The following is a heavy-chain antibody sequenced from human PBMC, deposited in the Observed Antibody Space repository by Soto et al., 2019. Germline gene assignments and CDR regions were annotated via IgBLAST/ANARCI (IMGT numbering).Heavy chain of an antibody. CDR2: TYYRSKWYN. CDR3: ARDQTIFGVVISYYGMDV. Sequence: QTLSLTCAISGDNVSSNSAAWNWIRQSPSRGLEWLGRTYYRSKWYNDYAVSVKSRITINPDTSKNQFSLQLNSVTPEDTAVYYCARDQTIFGVVISYYGMDVWGQGTTVTVSS. V-gene: IGHV6-1*01. D-gene: IGHD3-3*01. J-gene: IGHJ6*02. CDR1: GDNVSSNSAA.